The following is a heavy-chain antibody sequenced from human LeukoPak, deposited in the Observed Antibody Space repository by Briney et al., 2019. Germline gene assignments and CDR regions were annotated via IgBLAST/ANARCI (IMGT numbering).Heavy chain of an antibody. CDR1: GFTFSSYS. J-gene: IGHJ4*02. CDR2: ISSSCSYI. CDR3: RSGDAAHGYDY. D-gene: IGHD5-18*01. V-gene: IGHV3-21*01. Sequence: AGGSLRLSCAASGFTFSSYSMNWVRQAPGKGLEWVSSISSSCSYIYYADSVKGRFTISRDNAKNSLYLQMNSLRAEDTAVYCCRSGDAAHGYDYWGQGTLVTVSS.